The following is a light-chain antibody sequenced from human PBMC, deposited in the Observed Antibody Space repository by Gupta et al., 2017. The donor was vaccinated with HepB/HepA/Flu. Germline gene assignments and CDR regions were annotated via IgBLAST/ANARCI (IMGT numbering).Light chain of an antibody. CDR2: DTS. CDR3: QLRSSWPMFT. V-gene: IGKV3-11*01. J-gene: IGKJ5*01. CDR1: QSSGNY. Sequence: ELVLTQSPGTLSLSPGERATLSCRASQSSGNYLAWYQQKPGQSPRLLIYDTSSRATGTPARFSGSGSGTDFTLTIGSLEPEDFAVYYCQLRSSWPMFTFGQGTRLELK.